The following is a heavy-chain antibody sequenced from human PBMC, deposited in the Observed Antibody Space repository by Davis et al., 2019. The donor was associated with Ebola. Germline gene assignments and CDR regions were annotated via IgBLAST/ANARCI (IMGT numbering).Heavy chain of an antibody. Sequence: GESLKISCAASGFTFDDYAMHWVRQAPGKGLEWVSLISGDGGSTYYADSVKGRFTISRDNSKNSLYLQMNSLRTEDTALYYCAKDIGAGLVGAFDIWGQGTMVTVSS. J-gene: IGHJ3*02. V-gene: IGHV3-43*02. CDR2: ISGDGGST. CDR1: GFTFDDYA. D-gene: IGHD3-10*01. CDR3: AKDIGAGLVGAFDI.